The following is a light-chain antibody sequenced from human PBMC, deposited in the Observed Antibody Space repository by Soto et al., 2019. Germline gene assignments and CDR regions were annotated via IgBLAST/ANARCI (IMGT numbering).Light chain of an antibody. J-gene: IGKJ4*01. CDR1: QTVSSNY. Sequence: EIVMTQSPATLSVSPGESATLSCRASQTVSSNYLAWYQQKPGQAPRLLIYDASSRATGIPDRFRGGGSGTDFTLTISRLEPEDFAVYYCQQFSSYPLTFGGGTKVDI. CDR3: QQFSSYPLT. CDR2: DAS. V-gene: IGKV3-20*01.